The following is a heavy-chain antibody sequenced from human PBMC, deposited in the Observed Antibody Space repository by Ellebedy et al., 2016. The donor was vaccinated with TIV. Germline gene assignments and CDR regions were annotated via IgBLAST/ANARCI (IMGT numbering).Heavy chain of an antibody. D-gene: IGHD5/OR15-5a*01. Sequence: MPSETLSLTCSVSDGSMIAYYWIWVRQPAGRKLEWIGRIYSTGSTNYNPSLKSRVTMSLDTSKNQFSLRLTSVTAADTAVYYCARDTDREVSDVWGQGTTVTVSS. CDR1: DGSMIAYY. J-gene: IGHJ6*02. V-gene: IGHV4-4*07. CDR3: ARDTDREVSDV. CDR2: IYSTGST.